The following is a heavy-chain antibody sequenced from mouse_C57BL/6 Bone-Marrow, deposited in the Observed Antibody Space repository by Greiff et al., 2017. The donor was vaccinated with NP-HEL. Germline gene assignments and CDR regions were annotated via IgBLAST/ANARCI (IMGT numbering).Heavy chain of an antibody. CDR1: GYTFTDYN. D-gene: IGHD1-1*01. Sequence: VQLQQSGPELVKPGASVKIPCKASGYTFTDYNMDWVKQSHGKSLEWIGDINPNNGGTIYNQKFKGKATLTVDKSSSTAYMELRSLTSEDTAVYYCARSRDYYGRGFAYWGQGTLVTVSA. J-gene: IGHJ3*01. V-gene: IGHV1-18*01. CDR3: ARSRDYYGRGFAY. CDR2: INPNNGGT.